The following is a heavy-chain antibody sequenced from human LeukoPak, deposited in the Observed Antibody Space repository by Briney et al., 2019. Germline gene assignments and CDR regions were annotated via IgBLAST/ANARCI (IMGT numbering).Heavy chain of an antibody. D-gene: IGHD3-9*01. CDR3: ARAAYDILTGYPHFDY. J-gene: IGHJ4*02. CDR2: ISPDGSMT. CDR1: RFTFSVFW. V-gene: IGHV3-74*01. Sequence: GALRLSCAPPRFTFSVFWVHWVRQAPGAGAGWISRISPDGSMTSHADSVRGRFTISRDNAKNTLYLQINSLRAEDTAVYYCARAAYDILTGYPHFDYWGQGTLVTVSS.